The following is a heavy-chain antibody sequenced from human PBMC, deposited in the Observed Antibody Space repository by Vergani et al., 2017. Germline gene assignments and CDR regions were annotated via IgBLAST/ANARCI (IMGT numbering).Heavy chain of an antibody. CDR3: ARGRKSKGIRGFYYYMDV. Sequence: QVQLVQSGAEVKKPGASVKVSCKASGYTFTSYDINWVRQATGQGLEWVGWMNPNSGNTGYAQKFQGRVTMTRNTSISTAYMELSSLRSEDTAVYYCARGRKSKGIRGFYYYMDVWGKGTTVTVSS. D-gene: IGHD1-14*01. J-gene: IGHJ6*03. CDR1: GYTFTSYD. V-gene: IGHV1-8*01. CDR2: MNPNSGNT.